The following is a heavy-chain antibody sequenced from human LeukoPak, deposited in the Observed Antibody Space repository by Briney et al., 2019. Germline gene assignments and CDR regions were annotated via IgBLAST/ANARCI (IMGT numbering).Heavy chain of an antibody. CDR3: ASNRRYYYYYMDV. Sequence: PSETLSLTCAVYGGSFSGYYWSWIRQPPGKGLEWIGEINHSGSTNYNPSLKSRVTISVDTSKNQFSLKLSSVTAADTAVYYCASNRRYYYYYMDVWGKGTTVTISS. D-gene: IGHD1-14*01. V-gene: IGHV4-34*01. CDR2: INHSGST. CDR1: GGSFSGYY. J-gene: IGHJ6*03.